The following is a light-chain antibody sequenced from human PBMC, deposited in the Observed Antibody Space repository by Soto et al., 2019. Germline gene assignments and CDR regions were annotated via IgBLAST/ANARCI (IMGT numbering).Light chain of an antibody. J-gene: IGKJ2*01. V-gene: IGKV1-27*01. CDR2: TAS. Sequence: DVQLTQSPSSLSASVGDRVTITCRASRGVSDYLAWYQQKPGSPPRLLIFTASTLQSGVPSRFSGSGSGTDFSLTISSLQPEDVATYYCQKCNSPPYTFGHGTKLEIK. CDR3: QKCNSPPYT. CDR1: RGVSDY.